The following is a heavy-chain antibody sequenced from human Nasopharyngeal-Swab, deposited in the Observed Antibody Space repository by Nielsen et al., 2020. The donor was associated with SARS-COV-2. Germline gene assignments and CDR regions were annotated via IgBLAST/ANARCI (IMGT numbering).Heavy chain of an antibody. CDR3: VKDTDAVVTRALDI. CDR2: ISWNSGNT. D-gene: IGHD4-23*01. V-gene: IGHV3-9*02. CDR1: GLNSDNYA. J-gene: IGHJ3*02. Sequence: SLKISCAASGLNSDNYAMHWVRQIPGKGLEWVSAISWNSGNTGYAGSVKGRFTISRDNAKNSVFLQMNSLTPEDTALYYCVKDTDAVVTRALDIWGRGTMVTVSS.